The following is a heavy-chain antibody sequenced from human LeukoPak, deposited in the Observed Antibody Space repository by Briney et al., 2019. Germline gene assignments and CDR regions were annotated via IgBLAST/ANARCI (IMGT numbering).Heavy chain of an antibody. Sequence: ASVKVSCKGSGYTFSSFGIGWVRQAPGQGLEWMGWINLYSGNTNYAQKFQGRVTMTTDTVTSTAYMELKSLTSDDTSVYYCARGAYDFGDYGVTNHFFHMDVWGKGTTVTVSS. V-gene: IGHV1-18*01. D-gene: IGHD4-17*01. CDR1: GYTFSSFG. J-gene: IGHJ6*03. CDR2: INLYSGNT. CDR3: ARGAYDFGDYGVTNHFFHMDV.